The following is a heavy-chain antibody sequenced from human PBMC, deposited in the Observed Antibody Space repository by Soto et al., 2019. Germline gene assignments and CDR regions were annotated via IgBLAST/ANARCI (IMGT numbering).Heavy chain of an antibody. CDR1: GFTFSSYA. CDR3: AKGSWRYCSSTSCSPYYYYYGMDV. Sequence: LRLSCAASGFTFSSYAMSWVRQAPGKGLEWVSAISGSGGSTYYADSVKGRLTISKDNSKNTLYLKMKSMRAEDTAVYYCAKGSWRYCSSTSCSPYYYYYGMDVWGQGTTVTVSS. D-gene: IGHD2-2*01. V-gene: IGHV3-23*01. CDR2: ISGSGGST. J-gene: IGHJ6*02.